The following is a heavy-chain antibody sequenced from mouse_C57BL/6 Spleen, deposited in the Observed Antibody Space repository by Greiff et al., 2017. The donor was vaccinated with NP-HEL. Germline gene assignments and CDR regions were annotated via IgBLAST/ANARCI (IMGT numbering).Heavy chain of an antibody. D-gene: IGHD1-1*01. Sequence: EVQLQQSGPGLVKPSQSLSLTCSVTGYSITSGYYWNWIRQFPGNKLEWMGYISYDGSNNYNPSLKNRISITRYTSKNQFFLKLNSVTTEDTATYYCARDRAHYYGSSYDWFAYWGQGTLVTVSA. CDR3: ARDRAHYYGSSYDWFAY. V-gene: IGHV3-6*01. CDR1: GYSITSGYY. J-gene: IGHJ3*01. CDR2: ISYDGSN.